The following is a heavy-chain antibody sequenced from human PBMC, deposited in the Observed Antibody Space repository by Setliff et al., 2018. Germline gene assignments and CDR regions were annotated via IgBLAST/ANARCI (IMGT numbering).Heavy chain of an antibody. CDR1: GFTFSNAW. D-gene: IGHD2-15*01. V-gene: IGHV3-15*01. CDR2: IKDKSDGGTT. CDR3: TVAPGYCSGGSCYVPY. Sequence: GGSLRLSCAASGFTFSNAWMSWVRQAPGKGLEWVGRIKDKSDGGTTDYAAPVKGRFTVSRDDSKNTLYLQMNSLKTEDTAVYYCTVAPGYCSGGSCYVPYWGQGTLVTVSS. J-gene: IGHJ4*02.